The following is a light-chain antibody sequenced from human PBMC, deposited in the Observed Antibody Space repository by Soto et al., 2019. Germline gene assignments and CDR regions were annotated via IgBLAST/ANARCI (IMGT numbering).Light chain of an antibody. V-gene: IGLV2-8*01. Sequence: QSVLTQPPSASGSPGQSVTISCTGTSSDVGAYNYVSWYQQHAGKAPKLVFYEVTKRPSGVPDRFYGSKSANTASLTVSGLQAEDEADYYCSSFGSSNTWVFGGWTKITVL. CDR2: EVT. J-gene: IGLJ3*02. CDR3: SSFGSSNTWV. CDR1: SSDVGAYNY.